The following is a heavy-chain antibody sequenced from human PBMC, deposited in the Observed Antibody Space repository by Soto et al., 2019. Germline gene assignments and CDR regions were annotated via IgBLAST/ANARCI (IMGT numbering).Heavy chain of an antibody. Sequence: GGSLRLSCAASGFTVSSNYMSWVRQAPGKGLEWVSVIYSGGSTYYADSVKGRFTISRDNSKNTLYLQMNSLRAEDTAVYYCARDRGPPSWYFDLWGRGTLVTVSS. J-gene: IGHJ2*01. CDR2: IYSGGST. CDR3: ARDRGPPSWYFDL. D-gene: IGHD3-10*01. V-gene: IGHV3-53*01. CDR1: GFTVSSNY.